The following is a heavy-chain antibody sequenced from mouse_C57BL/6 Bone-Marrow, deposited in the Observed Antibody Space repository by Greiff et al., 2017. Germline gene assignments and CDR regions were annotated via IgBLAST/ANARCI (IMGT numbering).Heavy chain of an antibody. CDR2: IDPSDSET. Sequence: QVQLQQPGAELVRPGSSVKLSCKASGYTFTSYWMHWVKQRPIQGLEWIGNIDPSDSETHYTQKFKDKATLTVDKSSSTAYMQLSSLTSEDSAVYYWARGGTNWGYYYAMDDWGQGTSVTVSS. J-gene: IGHJ4*01. V-gene: IGHV1-52*01. D-gene: IGHD4-1*01. CDR3: ARGGTNWGYYYAMDD. CDR1: GYTFTSYW.